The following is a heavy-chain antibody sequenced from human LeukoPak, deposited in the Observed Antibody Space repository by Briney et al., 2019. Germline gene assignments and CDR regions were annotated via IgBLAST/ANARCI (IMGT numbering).Heavy chain of an antibody. CDR1: GFTFSSYS. CDR2: ITSGSTTI. J-gene: IGHJ4*02. CDR3: ARLAGLAFDY. Sequence: GGSPRLSCAASGFTFSSYSMNWVRQAPGKGLEWVSYITSGSTTIYYADSVKGRFTISRDNAKNSLYLQMNSLKDEDTAVYYCARLAGLAFDYWGQGTLVTVSS. D-gene: IGHD2-21*01. V-gene: IGHV3-48*02.